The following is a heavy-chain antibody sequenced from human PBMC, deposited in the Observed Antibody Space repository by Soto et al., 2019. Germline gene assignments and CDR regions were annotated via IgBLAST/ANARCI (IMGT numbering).Heavy chain of an antibody. CDR2: IYHSGST. D-gene: IGHD4-17*01. CDR3: ARSTVSEES. CDR1: GGSVSNNNW. Sequence: QVQLQESGPGLVKPSGTLSLTCVVSGGSVSNNNWWSWVRQSPGKGLEWIGEIYHSGSTNYNPSLKSRVTISLGKSKNQFSRKLSSVTAADTALYYCARSTVSEESWGQGTLVTVSS. V-gene: IGHV4-4*02. J-gene: IGHJ5*02.